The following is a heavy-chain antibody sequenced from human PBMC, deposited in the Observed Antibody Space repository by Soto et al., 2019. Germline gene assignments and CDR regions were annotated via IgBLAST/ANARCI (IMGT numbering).Heavy chain of an antibody. CDR1: GGSFSGYY. J-gene: IGHJ4*02. V-gene: IGHV4-34*01. CDR2: INHSGST. Sequence: KSSETLSLTCAVYGGSFSGYYWSWIRQPPGKGLEWIGEINHSGSTNYNPSLKSRVTISVDTSKNQFSLKLSSVTAADTAVYYCARGPDGGQQGYWGQGTLVTVSS. D-gene: IGHD6-13*01. CDR3: ARGPDGGQQGY.